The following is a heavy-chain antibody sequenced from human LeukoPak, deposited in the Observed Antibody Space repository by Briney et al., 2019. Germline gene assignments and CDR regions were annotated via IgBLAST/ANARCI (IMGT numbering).Heavy chain of an antibody. D-gene: IGHD2-15*01. Sequence: GGSLRLSCAASGFTFSSSAMSWVRQAPGKGLEWVSAISNNGGYTYYADSVQGRFTISRDNSKSTLCLQMNSLRAEDTAVYYCAKQLGYCSDGSCYFLYWGQGTLVTVSS. CDR3: AKQLGYCSDGSCYFLY. CDR2: ISNNGGYT. CDR1: GFTFSSSA. V-gene: IGHV3-23*01. J-gene: IGHJ4*02.